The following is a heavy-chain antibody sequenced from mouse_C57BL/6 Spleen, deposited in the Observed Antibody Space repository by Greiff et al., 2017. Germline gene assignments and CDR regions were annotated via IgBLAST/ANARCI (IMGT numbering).Heavy chain of an antibody. V-gene: IGHV1-82*01. CDR3: ARLDYYGSSSSAMDC. J-gene: IGHJ4*01. Sequence: VQLQQSGPELVKPGASVKISCKASGYAFSSSWMNWVKQRPGKGLEWIGRIYPGDGDTNYNGKFKGKATLTADKSSSTAYMQLSSLTSEDSAVYFCARLDYYGSSSSAMDCWGQGTSVTVSS. D-gene: IGHD1-1*01. CDR2: IYPGDGDT. CDR1: GYAFSSSW.